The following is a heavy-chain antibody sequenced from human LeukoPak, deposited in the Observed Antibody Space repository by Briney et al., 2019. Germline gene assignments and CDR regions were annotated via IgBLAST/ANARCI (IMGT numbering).Heavy chain of an antibody. D-gene: IGHD3-10*01. CDR3: ARDYKGVRGVDY. CDR1: GGSISSGAYY. V-gene: IGHV4-31*03. J-gene: IGHJ4*02. Sequence: PLSLTCTVSGGSISSGAYYWSWIRPHPGKGLEWIGYISNSGSAYYNASLKSRVTISMDTAKNQFSLKLNSVTAADTAVYYCARDYKGVRGVDYWGQGTLVTVSS. CDR2: ISNSGSA.